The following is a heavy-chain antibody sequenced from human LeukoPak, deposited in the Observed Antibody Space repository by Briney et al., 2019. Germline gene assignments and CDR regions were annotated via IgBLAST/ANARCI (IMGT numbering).Heavy chain of an antibody. V-gene: IGHV3-23*01. D-gene: IGHD5/OR15-5a*01. CDR2: NSGGGGDT. Sequence: EGSLRLSCAASGFTFSTYAMSWVRQAPGKGLEWVSGNSGGGGDTFYADSVKGRFTISRDNSKSTLFLQMNSLRAEDTAVYYCATDYSVTWTAFDFWGQGALVTVSS. CDR1: GFTFSTYA. CDR3: ATDYSVTWTAFDF. J-gene: IGHJ4*02.